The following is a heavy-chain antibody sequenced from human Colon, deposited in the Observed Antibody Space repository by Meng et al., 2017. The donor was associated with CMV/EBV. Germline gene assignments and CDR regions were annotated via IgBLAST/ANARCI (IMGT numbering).Heavy chain of an antibody. CDR3: AKGGGSYRAEY. Sequence: GESLKISCAASGFTFGGYAMHWVRQAPGKGLQWVAFIRYDGSIKYYEDSVMGRFTISRDDSKNTMYLQMNRLRPEDTALYYCAKGGGSYRAEYWGQGTLVTVSS. V-gene: IGHV3-30*02. J-gene: IGHJ4*02. D-gene: IGHD3-16*02. CDR2: IRYDGSIK. CDR1: GFTFGGYA.